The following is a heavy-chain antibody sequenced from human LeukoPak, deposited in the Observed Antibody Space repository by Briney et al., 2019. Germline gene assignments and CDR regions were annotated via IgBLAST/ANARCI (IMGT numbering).Heavy chain of an antibody. J-gene: IGHJ4*02. CDR3: ARGRSIAAAGILFDY. CDR1: GGSFSGYY. V-gene: IGHV4-34*01. D-gene: IGHD6-13*01. CDR2: INHSGST. Sequence: SETLSLTCAVYGGSFSGYYWSWIRQPPGKGLEWIGEINHSGSTNYNPSLKSRVTISVDTSKNQFSLKLSSVTAADTAVYYCARGRSIAAAGILFDYWGQGALVTVSS.